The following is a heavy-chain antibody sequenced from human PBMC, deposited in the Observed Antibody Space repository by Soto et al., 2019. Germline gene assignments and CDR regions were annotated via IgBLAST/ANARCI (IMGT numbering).Heavy chain of an antibody. V-gene: IGHV4-39*01. CDR3: ARREGDNEGYDFWSGYFGFAY. Sequence: QLQLQESGPGLVKPSETLSLTCTVSGGSISSSSYYWGWIRQPPGKGLEWIGSIYYSGSTYYNPSLKSRVTISVDTSKNQFSLKLSSVTAADTAVYYCARREGDNEGYDFWSGYFGFAYWGQGTLVTVSS. D-gene: IGHD3-3*01. J-gene: IGHJ4*02. CDR1: GGSISSSSYY. CDR2: IYYSGST.